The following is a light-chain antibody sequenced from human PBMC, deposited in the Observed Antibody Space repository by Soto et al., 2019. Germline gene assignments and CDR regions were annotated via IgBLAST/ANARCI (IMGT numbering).Light chain of an antibody. J-gene: IGKJ4*01. Sequence: DIQMTQSPSSLSASVGDRVTITCRASQSISSYLNWYQQKPGKAPNLLIYAASSLQSGVPSRLRGSGSGTDSSLTISSLQPEDFATYYCQQSYITPRTFGGGTKVQIK. CDR3: QQSYITPRT. CDR2: AAS. V-gene: IGKV1-39*01. CDR1: QSISSY.